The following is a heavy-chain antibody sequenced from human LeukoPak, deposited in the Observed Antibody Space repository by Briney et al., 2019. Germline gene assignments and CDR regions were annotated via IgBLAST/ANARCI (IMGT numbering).Heavy chain of an antibody. CDR1: GFTFSSYT. Sequence: GGSLRLSCAASGFTFSSYTMNWVRQAPGKGLEWVSSISSSTSYIYYADSVKGRFTISRDNAKKSLYLQMNSLRAEDTAVYYCARDWFGDGYYFDYWGQGSLVTVSS. CDR2: ISSSTSYI. D-gene: IGHD3-10*01. J-gene: IGHJ4*02. V-gene: IGHV3-21*04. CDR3: ARDWFGDGYYFDY.